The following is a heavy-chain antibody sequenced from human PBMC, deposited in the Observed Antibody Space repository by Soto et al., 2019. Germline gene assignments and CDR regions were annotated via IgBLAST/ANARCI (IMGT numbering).Heavy chain of an antibody. D-gene: IGHD2-15*01. CDR3: ARDPYCSGGSCYFYYYYMDV. V-gene: IGHV3-33*01. CDR1: GFTFSSYG. J-gene: IGHJ6*03. CDR2: IWYDGSNK. Sequence: TGGSLRLSCAASGFTFSSYGMHWVRQAPGKELERVAVIWYDGSNKYYADYVKGRFTISRDNSKNTLNLKMNSLRAEDTAVYYCARDPYCSGGSCYFYYYYMDVWGKGTTVTVSS.